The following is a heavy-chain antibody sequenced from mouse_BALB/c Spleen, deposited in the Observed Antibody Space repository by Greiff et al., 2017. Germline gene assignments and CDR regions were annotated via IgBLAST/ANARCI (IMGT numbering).Heavy chain of an antibody. J-gene: IGHJ4*01. CDR3: ARHFITTVVAYYYAMDY. D-gene: IGHD1-1*01. Sequence: DVHLVESGGDLVKPGGSLKLSCAASGFTFSSYGMSWVRQTPDKRLEWVATISSGGSYTYYPDSVKGRFTISRDNAKNTLYLQMSSLKSEDTAMYYCARHFITTVVAYYYAMDYWGQGTSVTVSS. CDR1: GFTFSSYG. V-gene: IGHV5-6*01. CDR2: ISSGGSYT.